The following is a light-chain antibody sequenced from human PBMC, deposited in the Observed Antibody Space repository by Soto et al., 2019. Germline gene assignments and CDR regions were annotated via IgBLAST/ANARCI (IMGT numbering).Light chain of an antibody. CDR2: KAS. V-gene: IGKV1-5*03. CDR3: QQYNTYSRT. J-gene: IGKJ1*01. CDR1: QNIDNW. Sequence: DLQMTQSPSALSASVGDRITITCRASQNIDNWLAWYQQKPGKGPKLLIYKASTLEGGVPSRFSGSGFGTEFTLTISSLQPDDFATYYCQQYNTYSRTFGQGTKVEI.